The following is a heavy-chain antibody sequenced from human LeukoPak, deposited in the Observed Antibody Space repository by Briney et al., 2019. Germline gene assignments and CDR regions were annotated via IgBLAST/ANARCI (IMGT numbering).Heavy chain of an antibody. CDR2: MSHTGETI. CDR3: AGDVGRSWAWYFDY. Sequence: GGSLRLSCVASGLSFSDYFMSWIRQAPGKGLEWVSYMSHTGETIYYADSVKGRFTISRDNTKNLLYLQMNSLRGDDTAVYYCAGDVGRSWAWYFDYWGQGTLVSVSS. D-gene: IGHD6-13*01. CDR1: GLSFSDYF. J-gene: IGHJ4*02. V-gene: IGHV3-11*01.